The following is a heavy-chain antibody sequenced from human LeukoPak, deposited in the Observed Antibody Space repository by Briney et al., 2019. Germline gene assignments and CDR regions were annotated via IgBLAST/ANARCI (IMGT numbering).Heavy chain of an antibody. D-gene: IGHD6-13*01. Sequence: SETLSLTCTVSGASISSYYWSWIRQPPGKGLEWIGYIYYNGSPNYNPSLKSRVTMSLDTSENQFSLNLTSVTAADTAVYYCARCRGYSSSWARTFDIWGQGTMVTVSS. J-gene: IGHJ3*02. V-gene: IGHV4-59*01. CDR1: GASISSYY. CDR3: ARCRGYSSSWARTFDI. CDR2: IYYNGSP.